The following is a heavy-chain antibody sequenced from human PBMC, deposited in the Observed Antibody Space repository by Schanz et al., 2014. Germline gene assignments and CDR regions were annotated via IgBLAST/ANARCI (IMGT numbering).Heavy chain of an antibody. V-gene: IGHV4-4*02. J-gene: IGHJ4*02. CDR3: VRGVGAWEQRIFDY. Sequence: QVLLQESGPGVVKPSGTLSLTCAVSGGSIISSTWWGWVRQPPGKGLEWIGEIYHNGDTSFNPSQKRRATMYVHKPKKEFSLRLTYGAAADTAVYYCVRGVGAWEQRIFDYWGKGTLVTVSS. CDR2: IYHNGDT. CDR1: GGSIISSTW. D-gene: IGHD1-26*01.